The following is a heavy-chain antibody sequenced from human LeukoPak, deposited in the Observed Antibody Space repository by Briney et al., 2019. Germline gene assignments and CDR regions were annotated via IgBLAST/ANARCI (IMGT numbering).Heavy chain of an antibody. D-gene: IGHD3-3*01. V-gene: IGHV3-23*01. CDR2: ISGGGST. CDR1: GFSFSSYA. Sequence: GGSPRLSCAASGFSFSSYAMSWVRQAPGKGLEWVSGISGGGSTFYADSVKGRFTISRDNSEDTLYLQMNSLRAEDTAVYYCAKDLSLRFLEWSRDAFDIWGQGTMVTVSS. J-gene: IGHJ3*02. CDR3: AKDLSLRFLEWSRDAFDI.